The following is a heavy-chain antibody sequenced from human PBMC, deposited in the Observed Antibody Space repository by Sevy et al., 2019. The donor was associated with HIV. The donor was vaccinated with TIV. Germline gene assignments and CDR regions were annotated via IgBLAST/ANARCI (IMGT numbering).Heavy chain of an antibody. CDR2: IYPDDSDT. J-gene: IGHJ4*02. CDR1: GYSFTSHW. CDR3: ATSRSGYFDGSGYYIY. V-gene: IGHV5-51*01. D-gene: IGHD3-22*01. Sequence: GESLKISCKGSGYSFTSHWIAWVRQMPGKGLEWMGIIYPDDSDTKYSPSFQGQVTFSADKSIFTAYLQWTNLKASDTAVYYCATSRSGYFDGSGYYIYWGRGTLVTVSS.